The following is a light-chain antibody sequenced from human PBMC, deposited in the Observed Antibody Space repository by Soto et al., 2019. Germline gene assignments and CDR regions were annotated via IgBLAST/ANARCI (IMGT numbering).Light chain of an antibody. J-gene: IGKJ3*01. V-gene: IGKV3-20*01. Sequence: EIVLPQSPGTLSLSPGERATLSCRASHSVSSNNLAWYQQRPGQAPRGVIYGASTRATGIPERFSGSGSGTAFTLTISSLEPEDFEVYDGAQYGRSPFTFSPGTKVYIK. CDR3: AQYGRSPFT. CDR1: HSVSSNN. CDR2: GAS.